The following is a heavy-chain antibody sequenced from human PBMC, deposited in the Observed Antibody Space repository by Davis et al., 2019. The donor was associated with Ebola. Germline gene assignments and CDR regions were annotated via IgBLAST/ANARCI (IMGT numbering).Heavy chain of an antibody. Sequence: GESLKISCAASGFTFSSYAMHWVRQAPGKGLEWVAVISYDGSNKYYADSVKGRFTISRDNSKNTLYLQMNSLRAEDTAVYYCARGGYCSSTSCYTYYYYGMDVWGQGTTVTVSS. V-gene: IGHV3-30-3*01. CDR2: ISYDGSNK. CDR1: GFTFSSYA. CDR3: ARGGYCSSTSCYTYYYYGMDV. J-gene: IGHJ6*02. D-gene: IGHD2-2*02.